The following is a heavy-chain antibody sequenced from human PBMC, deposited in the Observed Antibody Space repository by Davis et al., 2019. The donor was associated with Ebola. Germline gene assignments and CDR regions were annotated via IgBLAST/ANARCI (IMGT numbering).Heavy chain of an antibody. V-gene: IGHV7-4-1*02. CDR3: ARELEQQVADRWASRWANWFDP. J-gene: IGHJ5*02. Sequence: AASVKVSCKASGYSFSVYSMNWVRQAPGQGLEWMGWINTRTGNPTYAQGFSGRFVFSLDSSLNTAYLEINNLKAEDTAVYYCARELEQQVADRWASRWANWFDPWGQGTLVTVSS. D-gene: IGHD6-19*01. CDR2: INTRTGNP. CDR1: GYSFSVYS.